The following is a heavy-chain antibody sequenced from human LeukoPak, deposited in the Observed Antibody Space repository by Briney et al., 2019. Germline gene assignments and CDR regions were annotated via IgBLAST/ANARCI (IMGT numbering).Heavy chain of an antibody. D-gene: IGHD3-22*01. V-gene: IGHV1-18*01. Sequence: ASVKVSCKASGGTFSSYAISWVRQAPGQGLEWMGWISAYNGNTNYAQKLQGRVTMTTDTSTSTAYMELRGLRSDDTAVYYCARGYYYDSSGHSFDYWGQGTLSPSPQ. J-gene: IGHJ4*02. CDR2: ISAYNGNT. CDR1: GGTFSSYA. CDR3: ARGYYYDSSGHSFDY.